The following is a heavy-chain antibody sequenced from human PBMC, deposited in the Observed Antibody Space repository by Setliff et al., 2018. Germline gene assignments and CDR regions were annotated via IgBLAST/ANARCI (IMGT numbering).Heavy chain of an antibody. D-gene: IGHD3-3*01. CDR2: INQGGSDQ. V-gene: IGHV3-7*01. Sequence: PGGSLRLSCSASGFTFSSLWMAWVRQAPGKGLEWVANINQGGSDQFYVESVKGRFTISRDNAKNSLYLQMSSLRVEDTAVYYCARDVFDFRTGQAGPWGQGTLVTVS. J-gene: IGHJ5*02. CDR3: ARDVFDFRTGQAGP. CDR1: GFTFSSLW.